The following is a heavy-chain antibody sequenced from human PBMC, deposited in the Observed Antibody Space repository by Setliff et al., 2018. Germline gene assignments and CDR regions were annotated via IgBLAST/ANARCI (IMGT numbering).Heavy chain of an antibody. D-gene: IGHD5-12*01. CDR1: GYSFSDYD. J-gene: IGHJ5*02. CDR2: MNAHSGNS. CDR3: ARGKWFRLDKSAWSNWFDP. Sequence: ASVKVSCKASGYSFSDYDINWVRQAPGQGLEWMGWMNAHSGNSGCAQKFQGRVTMTRDTSISTAYMELNSLQYEDTAVYHCARGKWFRLDKSAWSNWFDPWGQGTLVTVSS. V-gene: IGHV1-8*01.